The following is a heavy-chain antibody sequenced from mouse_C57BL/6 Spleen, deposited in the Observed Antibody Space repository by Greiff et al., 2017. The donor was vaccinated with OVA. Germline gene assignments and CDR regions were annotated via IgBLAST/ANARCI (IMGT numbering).Heavy chain of an antibody. CDR1: GYTFTSYD. D-gene: IGHD2-2*01. CDR2: IYPRDGST. J-gene: IGHJ3*01. CDR3: ARGGYGYDVWFAY. V-gene: IGHV1-85*01. Sequence: VQLQQSGPELVKPGASVKLSCKASGYTFTSYDINWVKQRPGQGLEWIGWIYPRDGSTKYNEKFKGKATLTVDTSSSTAYMELHSLTSEDSAVYFCARGGYGYDVWFAYWGQGTLVTVSA.